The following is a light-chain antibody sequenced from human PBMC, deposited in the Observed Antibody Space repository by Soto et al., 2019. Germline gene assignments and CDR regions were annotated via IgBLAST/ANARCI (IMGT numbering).Light chain of an antibody. CDR3: QKYTSAPLT. CDR1: QGIAPY. CDR2: ATS. Sequence: DVQMTQSPSSLSAFLGDRVTITCRASQGIAPYLAWFQQKPGKVPKLLIYATSTLQSGVPSRFSGSGSGTDFTLTINSLQPEDVGTYYCQKYTSAPLTFGGGTKVEIK. J-gene: IGKJ4*01. V-gene: IGKV1-27*01.